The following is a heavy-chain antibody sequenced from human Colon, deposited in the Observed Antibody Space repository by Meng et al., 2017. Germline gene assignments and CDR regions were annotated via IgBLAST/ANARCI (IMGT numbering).Heavy chain of an antibody. D-gene: IGHD4-23*01. J-gene: IGHJ4*02. V-gene: IGHV4-30-4*01. CDR2: IYYSGST. CDR1: GGSISSGDYY. Sequence: QVQLQESGPGLVKPSQTLSLTCTVSGGSISSGDYYWSWIRQPPGKGLEWIGYIYYSGSTSYNPSLKSRVTISVDTSKNQFSLKLTSVTAADTAVYYCARSRFDYGGYFDYWGQGSLVTVSS. CDR3: ARSRFDYGGYFDY.